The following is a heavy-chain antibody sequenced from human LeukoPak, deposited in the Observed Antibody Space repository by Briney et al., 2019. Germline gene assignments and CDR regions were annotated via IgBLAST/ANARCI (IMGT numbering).Heavy chain of an antibody. Sequence: HPGGSLRLSCAASGFTFSSYGMHWVRQAPGKGLEWVAVIWYDGSNKYYADSVKGRFTISRDNSKNTLYLQMNSLRAEDTAVYYCARDRSTAPVPTFDYWGQGTLVTVSS. D-gene: IGHD5-18*01. J-gene: IGHJ4*02. V-gene: IGHV3-33*08. CDR3: ARDRSTAPVPTFDY. CDR1: GFTFSSYG. CDR2: IWYDGSNK.